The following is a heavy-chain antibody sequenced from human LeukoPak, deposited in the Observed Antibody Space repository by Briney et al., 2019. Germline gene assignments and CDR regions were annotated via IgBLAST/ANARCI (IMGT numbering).Heavy chain of an antibody. CDR3: ARATSFAWYYFFDL. CDR2: IRSSGSAT. J-gene: IGHJ4*02. Sequence: GGSLRLSCAASGFTLSDYYMSWIRQAPGKGLEWLSYIRSSGSATYYADSVKGRFTISRDNAKNSLYLQMEGLSAEDTAVYYCARATSFAWYYFFDLWGQGTLVTVSS. CDR1: GFTLSDYY. V-gene: IGHV3-11*01. D-gene: IGHD5-12*01.